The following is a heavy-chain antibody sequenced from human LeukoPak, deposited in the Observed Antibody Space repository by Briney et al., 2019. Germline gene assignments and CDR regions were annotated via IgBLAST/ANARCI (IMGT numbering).Heavy chain of an antibody. J-gene: IGHJ6*03. Sequence: GESLKISCKGSGYSFTSYWIGWVRQMPGKGLEWMGIIYPGGSDTRYSPSFQGQVTISADKSISTAYLQWSSLKASDTAMYYCARRYSYGRNYYYYYYMDVWGKGTTVTVSS. CDR3: ARRYSYGRNYYYYYYMDV. D-gene: IGHD5-18*01. CDR1: GYSFTSYW. CDR2: IYPGGSDT. V-gene: IGHV5-51*01.